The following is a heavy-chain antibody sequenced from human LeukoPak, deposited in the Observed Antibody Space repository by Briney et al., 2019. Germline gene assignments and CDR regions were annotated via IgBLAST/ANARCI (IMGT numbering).Heavy chain of an antibody. V-gene: IGHV1-8*01. CDR2: MNPNGGNT. CDR3: ARGRGSGHKENWFDP. J-gene: IGHJ5*02. CDR1: GYTFTTYD. Sequence: GASVKVSCKASGYTFTTYDINWVRQATGQGLEWMGWMNPNGGNTGYTQKFQGRVTMTRNTSISTAYVELSSLRSEDTAVYYCARGRGSGHKENWFDPWGQGTLVTVSS. D-gene: IGHD6-19*01.